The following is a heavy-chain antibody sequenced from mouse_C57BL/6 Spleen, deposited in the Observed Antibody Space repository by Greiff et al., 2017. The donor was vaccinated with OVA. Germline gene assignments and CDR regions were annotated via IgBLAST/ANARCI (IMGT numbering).Heavy chain of an antibody. V-gene: IGHV5-17*01. CDR3: AICLRYYSNYVSMDY. D-gene: IGHD2-5*01. CDR1: GFTFSDYG. J-gene: IGHJ4*01. CDR2: ISSGSSNI. Sequence: EVKVVESGGGLVKPGGSLKLSCAASGFTFSDYGMHWVRQAPEKGLEWVAYISSGSSNIYYADTVKGRFTISRDNTKTTLFLQMTSLRSEDTAMYYCAICLRYYSNYVSMDYWGQGTSVTVSS.